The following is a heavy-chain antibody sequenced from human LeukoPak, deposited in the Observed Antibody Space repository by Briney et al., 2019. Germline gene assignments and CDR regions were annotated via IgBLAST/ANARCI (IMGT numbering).Heavy chain of an antibody. J-gene: IGHJ6*02. D-gene: IGHD6-13*01. CDR2: INDRGST. Sequence: SEILSLTCTVSDDSVRSYYWSWIRQPPGQGLEWLGHINDRGSTNYNPSLQGRVTISIDTSKNQFSLKVNSVTAADTAVYYCVRDSRYGSGWFEDGLDFWGQGTTVTVSS. V-gene: IGHV4-59*02. CDR1: DDSVRSYY. CDR3: VRDSRYGSGWFEDGLDF.